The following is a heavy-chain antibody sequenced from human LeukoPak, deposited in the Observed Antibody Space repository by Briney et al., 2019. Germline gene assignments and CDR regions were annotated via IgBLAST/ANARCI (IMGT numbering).Heavy chain of an antibody. V-gene: IGHV4-59*01. CDR1: GGSISSYY. CDR3: VRGGTYYYYYGMDV. J-gene: IGHJ6*02. CDR2: IYYSGST. Sequence: SETLSLTCTVSGGSISSYYWSWIRQPPGXGLEWIGYIYYSGSTNYNPSLKSRVTVSVDTSKNQFSLTLNSVTAADTAVYYCVRGGTYYYYYGMDVWGQGTSVTVSS.